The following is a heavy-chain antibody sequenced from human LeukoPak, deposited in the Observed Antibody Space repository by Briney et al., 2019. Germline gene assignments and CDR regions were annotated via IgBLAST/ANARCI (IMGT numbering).Heavy chain of an antibody. CDR3: AKNDILTGYYPTFDY. Sequence: GGSLRLSCAASGFTVSSNYMSWVRQAPGKGLEWVSVIYSGGSTYYADSVKGRFTISRDNSKNTLYLQMNSLRAEDTAVYYCAKNDILTGYYPTFDYWGQGTRVTVSS. CDR1: GFTVSSNY. D-gene: IGHD3-9*01. CDR2: IYSGGST. V-gene: IGHV3-66*01. J-gene: IGHJ4*02.